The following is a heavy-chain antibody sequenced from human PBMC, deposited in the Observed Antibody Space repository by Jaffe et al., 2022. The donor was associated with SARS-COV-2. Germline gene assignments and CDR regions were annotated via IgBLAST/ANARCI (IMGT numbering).Heavy chain of an antibody. V-gene: IGHV3-33*01. Sequence: QVQLVESGGGVVQPGRSLRLSCAASGFTFSSYGMHWVRQAPGKGLEWVAVIWYDGSNKYYADSVKGRFTISRDNSKNTLYLQMNSLRAEDTAVYYCARSLLSYYDFLMDVWGQGTTVTVSS. D-gene: IGHD3-3*01. CDR1: GFTFSSYG. CDR3: ARSLLSYYDFLMDV. CDR2: IWYDGSNK. J-gene: IGHJ6*02.